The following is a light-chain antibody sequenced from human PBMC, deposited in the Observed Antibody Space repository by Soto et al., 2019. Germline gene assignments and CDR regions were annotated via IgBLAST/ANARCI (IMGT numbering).Light chain of an antibody. CDR2: GNS. V-gene: IGLV1-40*01. CDR1: SSNIGAGYD. Sequence: QSVLTQPPSVSGAPGQRVTISCTGSSSNIGAGYDVHWYQQLPGTAPKLLIYGNSNRPSGVPDRFSGSKSGTSASLAITGFQADDEADYYCPSYASSLSGDVFGTGTKVTVL. J-gene: IGLJ1*01. CDR3: PSYASSLSGDV.